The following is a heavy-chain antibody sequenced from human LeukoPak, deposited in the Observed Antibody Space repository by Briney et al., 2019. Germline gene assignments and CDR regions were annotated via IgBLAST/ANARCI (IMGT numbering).Heavy chain of an antibody. CDR1: GGSISSGSYY. Sequence: SQTLSLTCTVSGGSISSGSYYWSWIRQPAGKGLEWIGRIYTSGSTNYNPSLKSRVTISVDTSKNQFSLKLSSVTAADTAVYYCARGRGFIAAADYWGQGTLVTVSS. D-gene: IGHD6-13*01. CDR2: IYTSGST. V-gene: IGHV4-61*02. J-gene: IGHJ4*02. CDR3: ARGRGFIAAADY.